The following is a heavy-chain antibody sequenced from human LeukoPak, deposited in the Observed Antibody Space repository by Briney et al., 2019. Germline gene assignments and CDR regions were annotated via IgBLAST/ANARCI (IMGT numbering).Heavy chain of an antibody. J-gene: IGHJ6*02. CDR3: AKDVSTVYYYGMDV. Sequence: GGSLRLPCAASGFTFSSYAMSWVRQAPGKGLEWVSAISGSGGSTYYADSVKGRFTISRDNSKNTLYLQMDSLRAEDTAVYYCAKDVSTVYYYGMDVWGQGTTVTVSS. CDR1: GFTFSSYA. D-gene: IGHD4-11*01. CDR2: ISGSGGST. V-gene: IGHV3-23*01.